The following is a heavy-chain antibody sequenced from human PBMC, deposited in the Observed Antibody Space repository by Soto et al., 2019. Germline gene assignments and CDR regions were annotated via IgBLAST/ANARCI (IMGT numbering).Heavy chain of an antibody. V-gene: IGHV1-8*01. CDR1: GYTFTSYD. CDR3: ATAACMSDSHYWFAS. D-gene: IGHD2-8*01. J-gene: IGHJ5*01. CDR2: VNPNSGNT. Sequence: ASLKVSCKASGYTFTSYDINWVRQATGQGLEWMGWVNPNSGNTGYAQKFQGRVTMTRNTSISTAYMELGSLRSEDTAVYYCATAACMSDSHYWFASGGKGTLVTVS.